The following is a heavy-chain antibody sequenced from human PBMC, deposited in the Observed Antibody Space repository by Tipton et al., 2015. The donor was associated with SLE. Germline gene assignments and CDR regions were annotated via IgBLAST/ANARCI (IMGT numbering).Heavy chain of an antibody. D-gene: IGHD6-13*01. CDR3: ARDGDCCRGPQLVNPFDY. CDR2: ISSSSSYI. J-gene: IGHJ4*02. CDR1: GGSISSYY. Sequence: LSLTCTVSGGSISSYYWSWVRQAPGKGLEGVSSISSSSSYIYYADSVKGRFTISRDNAKNSLYLQMNSLRAEDTAVYYCARDGDCCRGPQLVNPFDYWGQGTLVTVS. V-gene: IGHV3-21*01.